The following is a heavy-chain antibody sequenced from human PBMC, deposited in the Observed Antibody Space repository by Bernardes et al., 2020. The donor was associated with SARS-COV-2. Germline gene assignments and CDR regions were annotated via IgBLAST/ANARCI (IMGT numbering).Heavy chain of an antibody. V-gene: IGHV3-23*01. D-gene: IGHD3-3*01. CDR3: AKDQTSFNSRFDPFDL. CDR1: GFMFDTYA. Sequence: SVTLSCASSGFMFDTYAMSWVRQSPGRGLEWVSSIGGGPDETYYADSVKGRFTIVRDNSRNTLYLQMNRLRADDTALYYCAKDQTSFNSRFDPFDLWGQGTMVTVSS. CDR2: IGGGPDET. J-gene: IGHJ3*01.